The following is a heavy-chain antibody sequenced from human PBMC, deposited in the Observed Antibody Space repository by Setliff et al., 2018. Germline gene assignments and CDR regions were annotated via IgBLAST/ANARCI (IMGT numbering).Heavy chain of an antibody. CDR2: INHSGST. CDR1: GGSFSGYY. Sequence: SETLSLTCAVYGGSFSGYYWSWIRQPPGKGLEWIGEINHSGSTNYNPSLKSRVTISVDTSKNQFSLKLSSVTAADTAVYYCARLRSVYNWLDPWGQGTLVTVSS. J-gene: IGHJ5*02. CDR3: ARLRSVYNWLDP. D-gene: IGHD3-10*01. V-gene: IGHV4-34*01.